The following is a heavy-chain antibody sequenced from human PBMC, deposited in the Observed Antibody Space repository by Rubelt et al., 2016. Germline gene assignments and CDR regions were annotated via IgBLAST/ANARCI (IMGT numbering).Heavy chain of an antibody. CDR3: AKGNGVTCFFGLDY. V-gene: IGHV3-23*01. D-gene: IGHD2-8*01. J-gene: IGHJ4*02. CDR2: ISDSGDST. Sequence: GLEWLSAISDSGDSTYYADSVKGRFTISRDNSKNTLYLQMSSLRAEDTAVYYCAKGNGVTCFFGLDYWGQGTLVAVSS.